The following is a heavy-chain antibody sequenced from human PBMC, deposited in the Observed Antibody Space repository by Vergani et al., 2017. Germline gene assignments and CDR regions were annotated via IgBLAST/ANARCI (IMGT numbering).Heavy chain of an antibody. V-gene: IGHV4-59*01. CDR3: ARGSYSGYDTTQYFDY. CDR2: IYYSGST. J-gene: IGHJ4*02. Sequence: QVQLQESGPGLVKPSETLSLTCTVSGGSLSSYYWSWIRQPPGKGLEWIGYIYYSGSTNYNPSLKSRVTISVDTSKNQFSLKLSSVTAADTAVYYWARGSYSGYDTTQYFDYWGQGTLVTVSS. CDR1: GGSLSSYY. D-gene: IGHD5-12*01.